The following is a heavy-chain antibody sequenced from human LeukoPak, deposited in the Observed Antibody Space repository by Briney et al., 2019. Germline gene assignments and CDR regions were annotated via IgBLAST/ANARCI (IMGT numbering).Heavy chain of an antibody. J-gene: IGHJ3*02. CDR1: GFTFSSYD. V-gene: IGHV3-13*01. CDR2: IGTAGDT. Sequence: GGYLRLSCAASGFTFSSYDMHWVRQATGKGLEWISAIGTAGDTYYPGSVKGRFTISRENAKNSLYLQMNSLRAEDTAVYYCARGVLRENFWSGYDAFDIWGQGTMVTVSS. D-gene: IGHD3-3*01. CDR3: ARGVLRENFWSGYDAFDI.